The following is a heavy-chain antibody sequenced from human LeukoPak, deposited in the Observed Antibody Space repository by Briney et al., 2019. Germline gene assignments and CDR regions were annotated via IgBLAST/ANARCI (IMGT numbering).Heavy chain of an antibody. CDR1: GYTFTSYY. J-gene: IGHJ3*02. CDR3: ARDGVDDAFDI. Sequence: ASVKVSCKASGYTFTSYYMHWVRQAPGQGLEWMGIINPSGGSTSYAQKFQGRVTITRDTSASTAYMELSSLRSEDMAVYYCARDGVDDAFDIWGQGTMVTVSS. D-gene: IGHD3-3*01. CDR2: INPSGGST. V-gene: IGHV1-46*01.